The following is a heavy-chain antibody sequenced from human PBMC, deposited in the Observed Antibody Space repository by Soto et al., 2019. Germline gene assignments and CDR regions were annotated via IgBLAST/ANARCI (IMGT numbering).Heavy chain of an antibody. CDR1: GGSISSYY. CDR3: ARVCRGGSCYAGYYYGMDV. CDR2: IYTSGST. D-gene: IGHD2-15*01. Sequence: SETLSLTCTVSGGSISSYYWSWIRQPAGKGLEWIGRIYTSGSTNYNPSLKSRVTMSVDTSKNQFSLKLSSVTAADTAVYYCARVCRGGSCYAGYYYGMDVWGQGTTVTVSS. J-gene: IGHJ6*02. V-gene: IGHV4-4*07.